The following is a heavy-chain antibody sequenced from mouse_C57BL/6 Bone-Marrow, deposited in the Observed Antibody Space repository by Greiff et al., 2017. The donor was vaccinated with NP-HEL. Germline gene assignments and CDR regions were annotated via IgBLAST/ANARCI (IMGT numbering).Heavy chain of an antibody. CDR3: ERPRRRFRAMDY. CDR1: GYTFTTYS. Sequence: VQLQQSGAELVKPGASVKMSCKASGYTFTTYSIEWMKQNPGKSLEWIGNFHPYNGDTNYNEKFKGKATLTVEKSSSTVYLELSRLTSDDSAVDYCERPRRRFRAMDYWGQGTSVTVSS. CDR2: FHPYNGDT. J-gene: IGHJ4*01. D-gene: IGHD1-1*01. V-gene: IGHV1-47*01.